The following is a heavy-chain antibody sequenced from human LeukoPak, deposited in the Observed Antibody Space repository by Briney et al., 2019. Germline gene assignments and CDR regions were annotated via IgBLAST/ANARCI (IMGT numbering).Heavy chain of an antibody. D-gene: IGHD4-23*01. V-gene: IGHV1-69*13. CDR3: AREDPYGGNPYYFDY. Sequence: SVKVSCKASGGTFSSHAISWVRQAPGQGLEWMGGIIPIFGTANYAQKFQGRVTITADESTSTAYMELSSLRSEDTAVYYCAREDPYGGNPYYFDYWGQGTLVTVSS. J-gene: IGHJ4*02. CDR1: GGTFSSHA. CDR2: IIPIFGTA.